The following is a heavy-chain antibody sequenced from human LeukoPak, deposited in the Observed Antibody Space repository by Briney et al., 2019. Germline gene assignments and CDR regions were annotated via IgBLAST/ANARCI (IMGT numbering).Heavy chain of an antibody. CDR1: GDAFSGGSASRIDW. D-gene: IGHD2-2*01. CDR2: IHRSGTA. Sequence: PSETLSLTCAFSGDAFSGGSASRIDWWSWVRQAPGKGLEWIAEIHRSGTAHYSPSLKSRVTISVDTFNEQISLTMTSVGAADTATYYCVAMPPFRFDPWGQGTLVIVSS. CDR3: VAMPPFRFDP. J-gene: IGHJ5*02. V-gene: IGHV4-4*02.